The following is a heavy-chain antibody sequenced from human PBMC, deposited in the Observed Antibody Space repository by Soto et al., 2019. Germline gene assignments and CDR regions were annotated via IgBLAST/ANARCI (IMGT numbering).Heavy chain of an antibody. D-gene: IGHD1-26*01. V-gene: IGHV1-8*01. Sequence: QAQLVQSGAEVKKPGASVKVSCKASGYTFTGYDINWVRQATGQGLEWMGWINPNSGNTGYAQNFQGRVTMTRDNSITTAYMELTSLRDDASAVYYWAGEKVGTTGIDFWGQGTLVTVSS. CDR2: INPNSGNT. J-gene: IGHJ4*02. CDR1: GYTFTGYD. CDR3: AGEKVGTTGIDF.